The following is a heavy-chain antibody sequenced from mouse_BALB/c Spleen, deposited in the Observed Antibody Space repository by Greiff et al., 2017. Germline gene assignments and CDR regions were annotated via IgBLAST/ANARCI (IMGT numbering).Heavy chain of an antibody. D-gene: IGHD2-4*01. CDR2: ISSGGSYT. V-gene: IGHV5-6-4*01. CDR1: GFTFSSYT. J-gene: IGHJ4*01. CDR3: TRSTMITRAMDY. Sequence: EVMLVESGGGLVKPGGSLKLSCAASGFTFSSYTMSWVRQTPEKRLEWVATISSGGSYTYYPDSVKGRFTISRDNAKNTLYLQMSSLKSEDTAMYYCTRSTMITRAMDYWGQGTSVTVSS.